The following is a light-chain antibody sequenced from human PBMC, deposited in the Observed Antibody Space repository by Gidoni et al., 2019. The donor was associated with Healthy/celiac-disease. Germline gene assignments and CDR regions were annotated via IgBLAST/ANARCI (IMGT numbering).Light chain of an antibody. CDR1: SSDVGGYKY. Sequence: QSALTQPASVSGSPGQSITISCTGTSSDVGGYKYASWYQQHPGKAPKLMIYDVSNRPSGVSTRFSGSKSGNTASLTISGLQAEDEADYYCSSYTSRSTLVFGGGTKLTV. CDR2: DVS. V-gene: IGLV2-14*01. CDR3: SSYTSRSTLV. J-gene: IGLJ3*02.